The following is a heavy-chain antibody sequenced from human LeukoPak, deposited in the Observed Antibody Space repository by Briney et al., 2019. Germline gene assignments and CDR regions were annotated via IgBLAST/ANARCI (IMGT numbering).Heavy chain of an antibody. D-gene: IGHD3-10*01. J-gene: IGHJ6*03. CDR2: IIPIFGTA. V-gene: IGHV1-69*13. CDR1: GGTFSSYA. Sequence: GASVKVSCKASGGTFSSYAISWVRQAPGQGLEWMGGIIPIFGTANYAQKFQGRVTITADESTSTAYMELSSLRSEDTAVYYCARGGITMVRGPPPFYYYYMDVWGKGTTVTISS. CDR3: ARGGITMVRGPPPFYYYYMDV.